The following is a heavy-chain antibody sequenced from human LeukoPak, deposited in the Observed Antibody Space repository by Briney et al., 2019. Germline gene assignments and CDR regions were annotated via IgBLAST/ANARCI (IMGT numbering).Heavy chain of an antibody. J-gene: IGHJ4*02. D-gene: IGHD2-15*01. CDR2: ISNSGSTI. Sequence: PGGSLRLSCAASGFTSCDYYMSWIRQAPGKGLEWVLFISNSGSTIYYADSVKGRFTISRDNAKHSLYLQMNSRRAEDTAVYYCARDRWVAATKYYFDYWGQGTLVTVSS. CDR3: ARDRWVAATKYYFDY. V-gene: IGHV3-11*01. CDR1: GFTSCDYY.